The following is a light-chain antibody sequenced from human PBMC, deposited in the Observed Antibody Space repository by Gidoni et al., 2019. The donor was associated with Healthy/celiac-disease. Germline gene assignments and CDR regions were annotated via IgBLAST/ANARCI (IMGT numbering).Light chain of an antibody. CDR2: LGS. CDR1: QRLLHSNGYNY. V-gene: IGKV2-28*01. CDR3: MQALQTPFT. J-gene: IGKJ3*01. Sequence: DLVITHSPLSLPVTPAEPASISCRSSQRLLHSNGYNYLDWYLQKQGQSQQLLIYLGSNRASGVPDRFSGSGSGTDFTLKISRVEAEDVGVYYCMQALQTPFTFGPGTKVDIK.